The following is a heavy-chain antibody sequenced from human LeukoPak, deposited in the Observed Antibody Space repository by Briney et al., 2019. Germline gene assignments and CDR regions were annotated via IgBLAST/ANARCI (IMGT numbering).Heavy chain of an antibody. D-gene: IGHD3-10*02. CDR3: ARSLRVRGVPDYMDV. CDR2: ISGSGGNT. CDR1: GFTFSRNG. J-gene: IGHJ6*03. V-gene: IGHV3-23*01. Sequence: GGSLRLSCAASGFTFSRNGMTWVRQAPGKGLEWVSAISGSGGNTYYADSVKGRFTISRDNSKNTLYLQMNSLRAEDTAVYYCARSLRVRGVPDYMDVWGKGTTVIISS.